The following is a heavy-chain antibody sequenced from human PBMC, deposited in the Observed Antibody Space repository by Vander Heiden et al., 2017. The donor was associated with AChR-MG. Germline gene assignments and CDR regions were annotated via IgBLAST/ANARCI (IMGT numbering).Heavy chain of an antibody. D-gene: IGHD3-3*01. CDR3: ARVGSITSRMDV. J-gene: IGHJ6*02. CDR2: ISHSGST. V-gene: IGHV4-34*01. Sequence: EQLRHWCAGQVNHPATLPPTSAGCGWPLSWYGWSWRSQPAGKGLEWIGEISHSGSTNYKSSLKSRVTISVDTSKSQLSLKLSSVAAADTAVYYCARVGSITSRMDVWGQGTTVTVSS. CDR1: GWPLSWYG.